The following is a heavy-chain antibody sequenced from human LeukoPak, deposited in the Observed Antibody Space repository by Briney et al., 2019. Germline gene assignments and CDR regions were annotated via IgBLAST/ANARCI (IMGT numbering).Heavy chain of an antibody. CDR1: GGSFSGYY. Sequence: SETLSLTCAVYGGSFSGYYWSWIRQPPGKGLEWIGEINHSGSTNYNPSLKSRVTIPVDTSENQFSLKLSSVTAADTAVYYCARVYYDAFDIWGQGTMVTVSS. J-gene: IGHJ3*02. CDR2: INHSGST. V-gene: IGHV4-34*01. D-gene: IGHD3-10*01. CDR3: ARVYYDAFDI.